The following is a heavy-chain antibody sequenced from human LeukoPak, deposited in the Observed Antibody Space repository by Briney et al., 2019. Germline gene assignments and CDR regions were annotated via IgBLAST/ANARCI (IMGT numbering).Heavy chain of an antibody. CDR3: ARVPAAIGDYYYYYMDV. Sequence: SETLSLTCTVSGFSLSSGYYWGWIRQPPGKGLEWIGSISHSGTTYYNPSLKSRVSISVDTSKSQLSLRLTSATAADTAVYYCARVPAAIGDYYYYYMDVWGKGTTVTVSS. CDR1: GFSLSSGYY. D-gene: IGHD2-2*02. J-gene: IGHJ6*03. V-gene: IGHV4-38-2*02. CDR2: ISHSGTT.